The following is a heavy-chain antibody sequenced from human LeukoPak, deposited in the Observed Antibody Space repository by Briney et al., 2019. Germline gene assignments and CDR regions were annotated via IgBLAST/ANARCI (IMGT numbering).Heavy chain of an antibody. V-gene: IGHV1-18*01. D-gene: IGHD2-2*01. CDR2: ISAYNGNT. CDR1: GYTFTSYG. Sequence: ASVKVSCKASGYTFTSYGISWVRQAPGQRLEWMVWISAYNGNTNYAQKLQGRVTMTTDTSTSTAYMELRSLRSDDTAVYYCARDECSSTSCYEGYYYYYGMDVWGQGTTVTVSS. CDR3: ARDECSSTSCYEGYYYYYGMDV. J-gene: IGHJ6*02.